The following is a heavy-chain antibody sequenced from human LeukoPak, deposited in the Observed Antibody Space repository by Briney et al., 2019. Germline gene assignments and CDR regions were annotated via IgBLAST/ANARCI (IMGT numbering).Heavy chain of an antibody. Sequence: GGSLRPSCAASGLTVSGNYMTWVRQAPGKGLEWVSTIYTDGGTYYADSVKGRFTISRDESNNILYLQMNSLRGDDTAVYYCATRRRLSDYWGQGTLVTVSS. CDR2: IYTDGGT. CDR3: ATRRRLSDY. J-gene: IGHJ4*02. D-gene: IGHD2/OR15-2a*01. CDR1: GLTVSGNY. V-gene: IGHV3-53*01.